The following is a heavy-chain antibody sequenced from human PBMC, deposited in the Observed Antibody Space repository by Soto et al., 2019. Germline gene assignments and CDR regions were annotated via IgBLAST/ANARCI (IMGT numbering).Heavy chain of an antibody. CDR2: IYYSGST. V-gene: IGHV4-59*08. CDR3: ARHHNNWNDAWGAFDI. CDR1: GGSISSYY. Sequence: SQTLSLTCTVSGGSISSYYWSWIRQPPGKGLEWIGYIYYSGSTNYNPSLKSRVTISVDTSKNQFSLKLSSVTAADTAVYYCARHHNNWNDAWGAFDIWGQGTMVTVSS. D-gene: IGHD1-20*01. J-gene: IGHJ3*02.